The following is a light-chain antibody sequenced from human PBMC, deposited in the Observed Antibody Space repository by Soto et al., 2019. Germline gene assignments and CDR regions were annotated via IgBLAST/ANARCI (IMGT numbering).Light chain of an antibody. J-gene: IGKJ1*01. V-gene: IGKV3-20*01. CDR1: QTVSNNY. CDR3: QQYGSSPWT. CDR2: GTS. Sequence: ETVLTQSPGSLSLSLGDRATLSCRAIQTVSNNYLAWYQQKPGQAPRLLIYGTSNRATGIPDRFSGSGSGTDFTLTISRLEPEDFVIYYCQQYGSSPWTFGQGTKVDIK.